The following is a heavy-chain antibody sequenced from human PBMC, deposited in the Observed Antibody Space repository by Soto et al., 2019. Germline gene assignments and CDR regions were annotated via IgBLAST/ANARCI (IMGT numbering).Heavy chain of an antibody. Sequence: QVQLVESGGGMVQPGRSLRLSCAASGFTFSSYAMHWVRQAPGKGLEWVAVISYDGSNKYYADSVKGRFTISRDNSKNTLYLQMNSLRAEDTAVYYCARDRRGYSYGSWFDPWGQGTLVTVSS. V-gene: IGHV3-30-3*01. CDR3: ARDRRGYSYGSWFDP. CDR2: ISYDGSNK. D-gene: IGHD5-18*01. J-gene: IGHJ5*02. CDR1: GFTFSSYA.